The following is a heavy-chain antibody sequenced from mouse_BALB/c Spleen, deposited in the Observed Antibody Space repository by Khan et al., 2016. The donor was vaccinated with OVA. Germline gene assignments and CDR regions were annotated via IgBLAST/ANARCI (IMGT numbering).Heavy chain of an antibody. CDR1: GYTFTNFG. CDR2: INTYTGEP. J-gene: IGHJ4*01. V-gene: IGHV9-3-1*01. CDR3: ASPPYFSYTMAY. Sequence: QIQLVQSGPELKKPGETVKISCKASGYTFTNFGMNWVKQAPGKGLEWMGWINTYTGEPTYADDFKGRFAFSLETSASTAYLQINNLKNEDTATXSFASPPYFSYTMAYWGKETSITVSS. D-gene: IGHD2-10*01.